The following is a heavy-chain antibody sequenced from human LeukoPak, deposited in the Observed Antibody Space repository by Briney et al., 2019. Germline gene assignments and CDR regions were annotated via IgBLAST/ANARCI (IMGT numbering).Heavy chain of an antibody. J-gene: IGHJ6*03. CDR2: IIPIFGTA. D-gene: IGHD1-26*01. V-gene: IGHV1-69*06. CDR3: ARGNSGSYWSPPSSSLSYYYYYMDV. CDR1: GYTFTSYA. Sequence: GASVKVSCKASGYTFTSYAISWVRQAPGQGLEWMGGIIPIFGTANYAQKFQGRVTITADKSTSTAYMELSSLRSEDTAVYYCARGNSGSYWSPPSSSLSYYYYYMDVWGKGTTVTVSS.